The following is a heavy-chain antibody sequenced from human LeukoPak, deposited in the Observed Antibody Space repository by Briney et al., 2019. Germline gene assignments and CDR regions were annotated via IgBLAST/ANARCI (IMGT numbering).Heavy chain of an antibody. V-gene: IGHV4-30-4*01. Sequence: PSETLSLTCTVSGGSISSGDYYWSWIRQPPGKGLEWIGYIYCSGSTYYNPSLKSRVTISVDTSKNQFSLKLSSVTAADTAVYYCARSSVTSYYYYGMDVWGQGTTVTVSS. CDR2: IYCSGST. J-gene: IGHJ6*02. CDR1: GGSISSGDYY. CDR3: ARSSVTSYYYYGMDV. D-gene: IGHD2-21*02.